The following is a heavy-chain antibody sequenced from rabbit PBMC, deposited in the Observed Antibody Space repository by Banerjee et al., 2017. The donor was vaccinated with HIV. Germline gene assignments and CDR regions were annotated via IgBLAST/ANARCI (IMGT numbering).Heavy chain of an antibody. CDR1: GSDISSNA. D-gene: IGHD4-1*01. CDR3: ARDLAGVIGWNFNL. V-gene: IGHV1S45*01. CDR2: INTSSGNT. J-gene: IGHJ4*01. Sequence: SGGGLVKPEGSLTLTCKASGSDISSNAMCWVRQAPGKGLEWIACINTSSGNTVYATWAKGRFTISRTSSTTVALQMTSLTAADTATYFCARDLAGVIGWNFNLWGPGTLVTVS.